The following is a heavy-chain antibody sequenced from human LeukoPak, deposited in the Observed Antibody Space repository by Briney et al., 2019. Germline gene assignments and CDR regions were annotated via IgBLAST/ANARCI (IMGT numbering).Heavy chain of an antibody. CDR3: AGGTYYGTGGRPGFLNY. J-gene: IGHJ4*02. V-gene: IGHV3-53*01. CDR2: MDNFGLK. CDR1: GFSVNNNY. Sequence: GGSLRLSCAASGFSVNNNYVDWVRQAPGKGLEWVASMDNFGLKYYRDSVTGRFTISRDSASDMVYLQMSSLRVDDTAVYYCAGGTYYGTGGRPGFLNYWGLGTLVTVSS. D-gene: IGHD3-10*01.